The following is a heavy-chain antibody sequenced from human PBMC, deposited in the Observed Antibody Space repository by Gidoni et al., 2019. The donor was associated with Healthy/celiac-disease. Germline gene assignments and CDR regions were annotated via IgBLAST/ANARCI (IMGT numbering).Heavy chain of an antibody. V-gene: IGHV4-34*01. CDR3: ARVADYGDYYYYGMDV. CDR1: GGSFSGYY. D-gene: IGHD4-17*01. CDR2: INHSGST. J-gene: IGHJ6*02. Sequence: QVQLQQWGAGRLKPSETLYLTCAVYGGSFSGYYWSWIRKPPGKGLEWIGEINHSGSTNYNPSLKSRVTISVDTSKNQFSLKLSSVTAADTAVYYCARVADYGDYYYYGMDVWGQGTTVTVSS.